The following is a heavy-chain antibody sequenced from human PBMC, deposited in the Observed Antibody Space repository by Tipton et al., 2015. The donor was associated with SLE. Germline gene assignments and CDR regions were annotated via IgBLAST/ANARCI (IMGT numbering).Heavy chain of an antibody. CDR2: IYYSGRT. J-gene: IGHJ4*02. Sequence: TLSLTCAVSGGSISSVGYYWSWIRQPPGKGLEWIGYIYYSGRTKYNPSLGSRVTISVDTSKNQFSLRLTSVSAADTAVYYCARAPTYYYGSGSYSPQYFDSWGQGTLVTVSS. D-gene: IGHD3-10*01. V-gene: IGHV4-61*08. CDR1: GGSISSVGYY. CDR3: ARAPTYYYGSGSYSPQYFDS.